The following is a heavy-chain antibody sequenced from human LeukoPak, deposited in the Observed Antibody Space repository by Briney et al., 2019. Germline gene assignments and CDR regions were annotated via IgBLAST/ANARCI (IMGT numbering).Heavy chain of an antibody. CDR2: IYYSGST. V-gene: IGHV4-59*12. CDR3: ARGRLRLGAYYFDY. Sequence: SETLSLTCTVSGGSISSYYWSWIRQPPGKGLEWIGYIYYSGSTNYNPSLKSRVTISVDTSKNQFSLKLSSVTAADTAVYYCARGRLRLGAYYFDYWGQGTLVTVSS. J-gene: IGHJ4*02. CDR1: GGSISSYY. D-gene: IGHD3-16*01.